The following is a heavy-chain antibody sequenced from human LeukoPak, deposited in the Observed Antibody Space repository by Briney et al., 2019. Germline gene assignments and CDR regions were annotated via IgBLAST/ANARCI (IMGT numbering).Heavy chain of an antibody. CDR2: IYSGGIT. CDR3: AGGYNGFDSGYYFNY. J-gene: IGHJ4*02. CDR1: GFTVSSNY. D-gene: IGHD5-12*01. V-gene: IGHV3-53*01. Sequence: GGSLRLSCAASGFTVSSNYMSWVRQAPGKGLEWVSVIYSGGITYYADSVKGRFTISRDNSKNTLYLQMNSLRAEDTAVYYCAGGYNGFDSGYYFNYWGQGTLVTVSS.